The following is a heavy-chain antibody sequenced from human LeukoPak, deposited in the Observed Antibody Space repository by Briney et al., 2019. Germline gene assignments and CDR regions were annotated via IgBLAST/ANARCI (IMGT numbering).Heavy chain of an antibody. CDR3: ARVGSSPTHFDY. J-gene: IGHJ4*02. CDR1: GGSISSYY. V-gene: IGHV4-4*07. CDR2: IYTSGST. D-gene: IGHD6-13*01. Sequence: SETLSLTCTVSGGSISSYYWSWLRQPAGKGLEWIGRIYTSGSTNYNPSLKSRVTMSVDTSRNQFSLKLSSVTAADTAVYYCARVGSSPTHFDYWGQGTLVTVSS.